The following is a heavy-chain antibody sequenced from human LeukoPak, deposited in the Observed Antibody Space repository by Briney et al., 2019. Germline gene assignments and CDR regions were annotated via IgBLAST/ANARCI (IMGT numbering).Heavy chain of an antibody. CDR1: GFTFSSYG. D-gene: IGHD3-3*01. V-gene: IGHV3-30*18. J-gene: IGHJ5*02. Sequence: GGSLRLSCAASGFTFSSYGMHWVRQAPGKGLEWVAVISYDGSNKYYADSVKGRFTIPRDNSKNTLYLQMNSLRAEDTAVYYCAKPGLDYDFWSGLQGWFDPWGQGTLVTVSS. CDR3: AKPGLDYDFWSGLQGWFDP. CDR2: ISYDGSNK.